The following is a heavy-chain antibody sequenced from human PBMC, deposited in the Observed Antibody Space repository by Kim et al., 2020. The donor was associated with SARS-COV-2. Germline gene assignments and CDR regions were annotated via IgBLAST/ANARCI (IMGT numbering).Heavy chain of an antibody. Sequence: GGSLRLSCAASGFTVSSNYMSWVRQAPGKGLEWVSVIYSGGSTYYADSVKGRFTISRDNSKNTLYLQMNSLRAEDTAVYYCASPAGGTAMVEDAFDIWGQGTMVTVSS. D-gene: IGHD5-18*01. CDR2: IYSGGST. CDR3: ASPAGGTAMVEDAFDI. V-gene: IGHV3-66*01. J-gene: IGHJ3*02. CDR1: GFTVSSNY.